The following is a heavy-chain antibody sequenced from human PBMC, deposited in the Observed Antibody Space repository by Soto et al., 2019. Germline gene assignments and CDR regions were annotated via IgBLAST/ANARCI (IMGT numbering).Heavy chain of an antibody. CDR2: MNPNSGNT. V-gene: IGHV1-8*01. CDR1: GYTFTSYD. J-gene: IGHJ4*02. CDR3: ARAFPPRLEYSSSREFDY. D-gene: IGHD6-6*01. Sequence: ASVKVSFKASGYTFTSYDINWVRQATGQGLEWMGWMNPNSGNTGYAQKFQGRVTMTRNTSISTAYMELSSLRSEDTAVYYCARAFPPRLEYSSSREFDYWGRGTLVTVSS.